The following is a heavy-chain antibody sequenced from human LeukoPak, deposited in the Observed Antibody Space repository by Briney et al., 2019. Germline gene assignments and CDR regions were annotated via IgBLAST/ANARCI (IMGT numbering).Heavy chain of an antibody. V-gene: IGHV4-59*08. J-gene: IGHJ4*01. CDR3: VRHGESGRHHAYFDY. CDR1: GGSIRSYY. Sequence: SETLSLTCTVSGGSIRSYYWSWIRQPPGKGLECLGNIFYSGSTNYNSSLKSRVTISVDTSKNQFSLKVTSVTAGDTAIYYCVRHGESGRHHAYFDYWGHGALVTVSS. D-gene: IGHD3-10*01. CDR2: IFYSGST.